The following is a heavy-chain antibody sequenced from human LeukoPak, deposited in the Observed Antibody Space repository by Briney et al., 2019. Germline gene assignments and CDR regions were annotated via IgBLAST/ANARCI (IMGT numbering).Heavy chain of an antibody. D-gene: IGHD6-13*01. V-gene: IGHV4-39*07. CDR3: ASSSTYAFDI. J-gene: IGHJ3*02. CDR1: GVSISSSSYY. CDR2: IYYSGST. Sequence: AETLSLTCTVSGVSISSSSYYWGWIRQPPGTGLEWIGSIYYSGSTYYNPSLKSRVTISVDTSKNQFSLKLSSVTAADTAVYYCASSSTYAFDIWGQGTMVTVSS.